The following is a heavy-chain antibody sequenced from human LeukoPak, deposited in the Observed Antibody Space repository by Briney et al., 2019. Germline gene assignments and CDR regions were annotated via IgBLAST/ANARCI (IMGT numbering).Heavy chain of an antibody. CDR2: INHSGST. CDR1: GGSFSGYY. D-gene: IGHD3-10*01. J-gene: IGHJ6*03. V-gene: IGHV4-34*01. CDR3: ARGKSNYYGSGSYYPHHYYYYYYMDV. Sequence: PSETLSLTCAVYGGSFSGYYWSWIRQPPGKGLEWIGEINHSGSTNYNPSLKSRVTISVDTSKNQFSLKLSSVTAADTAVYYCARGKSNYYGSGSYYPHHYYYYYYMDVWGKGTTVTVSS.